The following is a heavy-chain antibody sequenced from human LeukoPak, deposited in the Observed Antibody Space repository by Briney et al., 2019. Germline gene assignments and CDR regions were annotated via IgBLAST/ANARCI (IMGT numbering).Heavy chain of an antibody. CDR2: INSDGSST. J-gene: IGHJ4*02. D-gene: IGHD3-9*01. Sequence: GGSLRLSCAASGFTFSRYWMHWVRQAPGKGLVWVSRINSDGSSTIYADSVKGRFTISRDNAKNTLYLQMNSLRAEDTAVYYCARPESTGTFDYWGQGTLVTVSS. V-gene: IGHV3-74*01. CDR3: ARPESTGTFDY. CDR1: GFTFSRYW.